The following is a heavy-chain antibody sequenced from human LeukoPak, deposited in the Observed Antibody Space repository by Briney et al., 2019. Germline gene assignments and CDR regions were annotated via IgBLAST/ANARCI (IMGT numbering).Heavy chain of an antibody. Sequence: GGSLRLSCAASGFTFSSYSMNWVRRAPGKGLEWVSSSSSSSSYIYYADSVKGRFTISRDNAKNSLYLQMNSLRAEDTAVYYCARVLGTTVPTGWGQGTLVTVSS. D-gene: IGHD1-7*01. V-gene: IGHV3-21*01. CDR3: ARVLGTTVPTG. CDR1: GFTFSSYS. J-gene: IGHJ4*02. CDR2: SSSSSSYI.